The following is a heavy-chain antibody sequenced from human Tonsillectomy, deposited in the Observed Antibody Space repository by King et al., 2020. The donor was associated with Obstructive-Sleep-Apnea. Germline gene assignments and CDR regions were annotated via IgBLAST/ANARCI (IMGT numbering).Heavy chain of an antibody. Sequence: VQLVESGGGLVQPGRSLRLSCAVSGFTLDDYAMHWVRQVPGKGLEWVSGISWKSGRLGYADSVKGRFTISRDNAKNSLYLQMNSLRAEDTAFYYCATVASKLAAAAGQGDYWGQGTLVTVSS. J-gene: IGHJ4*02. CDR2: ISWKSGRL. D-gene: IGHD6-13*01. V-gene: IGHV3-9*01. CDR3: ATVASKLAAAAGQGDY. CDR1: GFTLDDYA.